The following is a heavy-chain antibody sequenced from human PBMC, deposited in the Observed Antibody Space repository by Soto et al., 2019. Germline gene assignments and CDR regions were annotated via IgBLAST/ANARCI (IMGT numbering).Heavy chain of an antibody. J-gene: IGHJ5*02. V-gene: IGHV4-34*01. D-gene: IGHD3-10*01. CDR2: INHSGST. CDR1: GRSFSGYY. CDR3: ARVLLWFGELLDHWFDP. Sequence: SETLSLTCAVYGRSFSGYYWSWIRQPPGKGLEWIGEINHSGSTNYNPSLKSRVTISVDTSKNQFSLKLSSVTAADTAVYYCARVLLWFGELLDHWFDPWGQGTLVTVSS.